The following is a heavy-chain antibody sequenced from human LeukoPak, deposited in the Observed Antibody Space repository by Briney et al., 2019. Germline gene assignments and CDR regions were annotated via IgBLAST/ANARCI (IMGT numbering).Heavy chain of an antibody. V-gene: IGHV4-61*01. CDR2: IYYSGST. Sequence: SETLSLTCTVSGGSISSSSYYWGWIRQPPGKGLERIGYIYYSGSTNYNPSLKSRVTISVDTSKNQFSLKLSSVTAADTAVYYCARESESGIDYWGQGTLVTVSS. CDR3: ARESESGIDY. J-gene: IGHJ4*02. CDR1: GGSISSSSYY.